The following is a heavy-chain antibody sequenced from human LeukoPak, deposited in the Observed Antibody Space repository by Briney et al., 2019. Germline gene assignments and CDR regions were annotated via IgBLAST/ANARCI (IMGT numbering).Heavy chain of an antibody. CDR2: IYYTGST. J-gene: IGHJ4*02. V-gene: IGHV4-39*01. CDR1: GDSITSRSYY. D-gene: IGHD3-16*01. Sequence: KTSETLSLTCTVSGDSITSRSYYWGWIRQPPGKGLEWIGSIYYTGSTYYNPSLKSRVTISVDTSKNQFSLKLSSVTAADTAVYFCAREAGIGTYDFDYWGQGTRVTVSS. CDR3: AREAGIGTYDFDY.